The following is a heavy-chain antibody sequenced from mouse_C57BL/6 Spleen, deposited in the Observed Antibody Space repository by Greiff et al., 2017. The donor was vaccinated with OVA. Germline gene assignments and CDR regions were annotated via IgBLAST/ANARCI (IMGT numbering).Heavy chain of an antibody. D-gene: IGHD2-4*01. Sequence: VKLQESGPELVKPGASVKISCKASGYAFSSSWMNWVKQRPGKGLEWIGRIYPGDGDTNYNGKFKGKATLTADKSSSTAYMQLSSLTSEDSAVYFCASYYDYDYAMDYWGQGTSVTVSS. CDR3: ASYYDYDYAMDY. J-gene: IGHJ4*01. CDR1: GYAFSSSW. CDR2: IYPGDGDT. V-gene: IGHV1-82*01.